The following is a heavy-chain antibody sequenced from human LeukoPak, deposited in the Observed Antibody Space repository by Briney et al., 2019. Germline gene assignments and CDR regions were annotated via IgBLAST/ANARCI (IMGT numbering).Heavy chain of an antibody. CDR2: ISGSGGST. CDR3: AKSKAAWSYYDSSGYSP. D-gene: IGHD3-22*01. V-gene: IGHV3-23*01. Sequence: PGGSLRLSCAASGFTFNNAWMNWVRQAPGKGLEWVSAISGSGGSTYYADSVKGRFTISRDNSKNTLYLQMNSLRAEDTAVYYCAKSKAAWSYYDSSGYSPWGQGTLVTVSS. J-gene: IGHJ5*02. CDR1: GFTFNNAW.